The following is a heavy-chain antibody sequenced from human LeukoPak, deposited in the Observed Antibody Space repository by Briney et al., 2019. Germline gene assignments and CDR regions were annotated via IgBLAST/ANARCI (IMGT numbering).Heavy chain of an antibody. CDR1: GYTFSSYA. CDR2: ISYDGSNK. Sequence: GGSLRLSCAASGYTFSSYAMHWVRQAPGKGLEWVAVISYDGSNKYYADSVKGRFTISRDNSKNTLYLQMNSLRADDTAVYYCARVEKKLIVGSTNHWFDPWGQGTLVTVSS. CDR3: ARVEKKLIVGSTNHWFDP. V-gene: IGHV3-30*04. D-gene: IGHD1-26*01. J-gene: IGHJ5*02.